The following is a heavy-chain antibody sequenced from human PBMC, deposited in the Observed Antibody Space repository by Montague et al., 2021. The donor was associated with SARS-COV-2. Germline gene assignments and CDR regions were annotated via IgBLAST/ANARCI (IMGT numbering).Heavy chain of an antibody. J-gene: IGHJ4*02. D-gene: IGHD6-19*01. CDR1: GFTVSSNN. CDR3: SRDHGSGWFTFDY. Sequence: SLRLSCAASGFTVSSNNMSWVRQAPGKGLEWVSVIYSGGSTYYAASVKGRFTISRHNSKNTLYLQMNSLRAEDTAVYYCSRDHGSGWFTFDYWGQGTLVTVSS. V-gene: IGHV3-53*04. CDR2: IYSGGST.